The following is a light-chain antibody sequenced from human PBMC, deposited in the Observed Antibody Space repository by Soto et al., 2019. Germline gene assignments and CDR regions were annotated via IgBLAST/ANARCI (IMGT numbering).Light chain of an antibody. CDR3: QQRNMWPIT. CDR1: QSFRGL. J-gene: IGKJ5*01. Sequence: EVVLTQSPVTLSLSPGERATLSCRASQSFRGLLAWYQQKPGQAPRLLIYAAYNRATGIPPRFSGSGSGTDFTLTISSLEPEDSAVYYCQQRNMWPITFGQGTRLEIK. V-gene: IGKV3-11*01. CDR2: AAY.